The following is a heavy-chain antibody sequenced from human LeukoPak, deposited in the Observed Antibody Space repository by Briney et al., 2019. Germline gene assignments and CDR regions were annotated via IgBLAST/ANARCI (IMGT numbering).Heavy chain of an antibody. D-gene: IGHD2-8*01. CDR1: GFTFSSYA. J-gene: IGHJ4*02. V-gene: IGHV3-23*01. CDR3: AKLVLMVYAPIDY. CDR2: ISGSGGST. Sequence: QSGGSLRLSCAASGFTFSSYAMSWVRQAPGKGLEWVSAISGSGGSTYYADSVKGRFTISRDNSKNTLYLQMNSLRAEDTAAYYCAKLVLMVYAPIDYWGQGTLVTVSS.